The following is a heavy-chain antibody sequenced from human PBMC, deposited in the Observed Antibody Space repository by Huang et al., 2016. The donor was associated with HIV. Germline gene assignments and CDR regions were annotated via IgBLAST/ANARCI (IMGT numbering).Heavy chain of an antibody. D-gene: IGHD6-13*01. V-gene: IGHV4-59*01. Sequence: QVQLQESGPGLVKPSETLSLTCTVSGGSISNYWSWIRQPPGKGLGWIGYIHYSGSTNYNPALKSGVTKAVDTSKNQFFLKLSSVTAADTAVYYCARGGPYSRDYYYYGMDVWGQGTTVTVSS. J-gene: IGHJ6*02. CDR1: GGSISNY. CDR3: ARGGPYSRDYYYYGMDV. CDR2: IHYSGST.